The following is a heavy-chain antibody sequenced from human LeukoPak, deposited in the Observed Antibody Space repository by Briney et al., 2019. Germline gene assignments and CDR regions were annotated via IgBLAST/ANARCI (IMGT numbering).Heavy chain of an antibody. CDR2: IWYDGSNK. J-gene: IGHJ6*02. Sequence: PGGSLRLSCAASGFTFSRHGMHWVRQAPGKGLEWVAVIWYDGSNKYYADSVKGRFTISRDNSKNTLYLQMNSLRAEDTAVYYCAKGVVPAAIAEDYYYYGMDVWGQGTTVTVSS. CDR3: AKGVVPAAIAEDYYYYGMDV. V-gene: IGHV3-30*02. CDR1: GFTFSRHG. D-gene: IGHD2-2*02.